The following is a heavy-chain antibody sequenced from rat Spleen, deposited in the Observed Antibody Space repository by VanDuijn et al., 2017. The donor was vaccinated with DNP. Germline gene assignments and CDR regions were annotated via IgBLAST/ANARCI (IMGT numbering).Heavy chain of an antibody. D-gene: IGHD5-1*01. CDR2: ITGSGDGI. Sequence: EVQLVESGGDLVQPGRSLKLSCVAFGFTFNDYWMAWIRQVPGKGLEWLGAITGSGDGIYYSGSVKGRFTISRDNAKNTLYLQMNSLRSEDTATYYCTRGAGSPYWSFDFWGPGTVVTVSS. CDR1: GFTFNDYW. V-gene: IGHV5-31*01. J-gene: IGHJ1*01. CDR3: TRGAGSPYWSFDF.